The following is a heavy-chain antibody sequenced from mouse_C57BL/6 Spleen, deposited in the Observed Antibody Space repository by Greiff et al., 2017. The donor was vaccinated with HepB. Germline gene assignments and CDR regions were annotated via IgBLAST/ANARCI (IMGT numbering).Heavy chain of an antibody. D-gene: IGHD2-3*01. J-gene: IGHJ4*01. V-gene: IGHV1-18*01. CDR1: GYTFTDYN. CDR3: ARLRWLLYAMDY. Sequence: EVQLQQSGPELVKPGASVKIPCKASGYTFTDYNMDWVKQSHGKSLEWIGDINPNNGGTIYNQKFKGKATLTVDKSSSTAYMELRSLTSEDTAVYYCARLRWLLYAMDYWGQGTSVTVSS. CDR2: INPNNGGT.